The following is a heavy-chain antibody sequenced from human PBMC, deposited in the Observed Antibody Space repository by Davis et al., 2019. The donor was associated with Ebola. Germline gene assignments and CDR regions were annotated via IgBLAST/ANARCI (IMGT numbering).Heavy chain of an antibody. CDR2: IRYDGSNK. J-gene: IGHJ4*02. D-gene: IGHD3-22*01. V-gene: IGHV3-30*02. CDR3: ARAHYDSSGSFDY. CDR1: GFTFSSYG. Sequence: PGGSLRPSCAASGFTFSSYGMHWVRQAPGKGLEWVAFIRYDGSNKYYADSVKGRFTISRDNSKNTLYLQMNSLRAEDTAVYYCARAHYDSSGSFDYWGQGTLVTVSS.